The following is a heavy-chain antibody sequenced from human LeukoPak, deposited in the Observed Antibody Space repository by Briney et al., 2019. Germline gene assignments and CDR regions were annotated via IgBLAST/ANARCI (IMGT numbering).Heavy chain of an antibody. V-gene: IGHV4-34*01. CDR1: GGSFSGYY. CDR2: INHSGST. CDR3: ARGGGYSYGYTFDY. D-gene: IGHD5-18*01. J-gene: IGHJ4*02. Sequence: PSETLSLTCAVYGGSFSGYYWSWIRQPPGKGLEWIGEINHSGSTNYNPSLKSRVTISVDTSENQFSLKLSSVTAADTAVYYCARGGGYSYGYTFDYWGQGTLVTVSS.